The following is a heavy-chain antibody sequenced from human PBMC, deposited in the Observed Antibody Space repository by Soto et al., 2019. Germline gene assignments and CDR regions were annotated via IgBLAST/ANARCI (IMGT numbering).Heavy chain of an antibody. CDR2: IIPIFGTA. Sequence: ASVKVSCKASGGTFSSYAISWVRQAPGQGLEWMGGIIPIFGTANYAQKFQGRVTITADESTSTAYMELSSLRSEDTAVYYCARGTGGFRAWGMDVWGQGTTVTVSS. CDR3: ARGTGGFRAWGMDV. D-gene: IGHD3-3*01. V-gene: IGHV1-69*13. CDR1: GGTFSSYA. J-gene: IGHJ6*02.